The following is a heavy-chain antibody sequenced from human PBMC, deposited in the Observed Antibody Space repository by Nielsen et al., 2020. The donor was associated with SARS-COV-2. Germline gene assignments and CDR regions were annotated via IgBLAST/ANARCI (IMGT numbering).Heavy chain of an antibody. CDR1: GGSINGYY. J-gene: IGHJ4*02. CDR2: VSYTGNT. Sequence: GSLRLSCTVSGGSINGYYWSWIRQPPGKGLEWIGYVSYTGNTNYNPSLKSRVTISGDASTSQFSLKLTSVTAADAAVYHCARLRSYSGTWYYFDFWGPGTLVTVSS. CDR3: ARLRSYSGTWYYFDF. D-gene: IGHD6-13*01. V-gene: IGHV4-59*08.